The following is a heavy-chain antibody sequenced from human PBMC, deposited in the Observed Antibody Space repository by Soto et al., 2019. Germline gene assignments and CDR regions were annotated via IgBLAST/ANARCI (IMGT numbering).Heavy chain of an antibody. D-gene: IGHD6-25*01. CDR3: ASNLVTSGSGAFDK. J-gene: IGHJ4*03. CDR2: IFHKGDT. CDR1: VESGIIKHL. V-gene: IGHV4-4*02. Sequence: PSGTXSVTGSFAVESGIIKHLFTCFRQTPGKLLECIGEIFHKGDTNYNTFLRSRVTISIDKSRNQVSLTLNSVTAADTAVYYCASNLVTSGSGAFDKWGQGTGVTV.